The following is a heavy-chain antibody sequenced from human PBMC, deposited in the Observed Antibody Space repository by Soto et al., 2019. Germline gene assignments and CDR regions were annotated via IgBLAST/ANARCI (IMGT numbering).Heavy chain of an antibody. CDR1: GFTFSIAW. D-gene: IGHD4-17*01. J-gene: IGHJ4*02. V-gene: IGHV3-15*01. Sequence: EVQLVESGGGLVEPGGSLRLSCAASGFTFSIAWMSWVRQAPGKGLEWVGRIKSKTDGGATDYAAPVKGRFTISRDDSKNTLWLQMNSLKPEDTAVYYCTVYGGNGAFDSWGQGTLVTVSS. CDR3: TVYGGNGAFDS. CDR2: IKSKTDGGAT.